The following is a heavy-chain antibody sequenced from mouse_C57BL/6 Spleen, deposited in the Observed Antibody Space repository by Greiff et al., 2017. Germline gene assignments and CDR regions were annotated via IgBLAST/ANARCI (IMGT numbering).Heavy chain of an antibody. V-gene: IGHV3-1*01. CDR1: GYSITSGYD. Sequence: EVKVVESGPGMVKPSQSLSLTCTVTGYSITSGYDWHWIRHFPGNKLEWMGYISYSGSTNYNPSLKSRISITHDTSKNHFFLKLNSVTTEDTATYYCARDPYDYHWYFDVWGTGTTVTVSS. CDR3: ARDPYDYHWYFDV. D-gene: IGHD2-4*01. J-gene: IGHJ1*03. CDR2: ISYSGST.